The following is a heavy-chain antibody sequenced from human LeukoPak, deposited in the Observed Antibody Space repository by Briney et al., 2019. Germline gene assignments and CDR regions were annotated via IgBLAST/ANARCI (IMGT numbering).Heavy chain of an antibody. CDR2: IWYDGSNK. J-gene: IGHJ4*02. V-gene: IGHV3-33*01. Sequence: GGSLRLSCAASGFTFRSYGMHWVRQAPGKGLEWVAVIWYDGSNKYYPDSVKGRFTVSRDNSKNTLYLQMNSLRAEDTAVYYCATAVASSSGWYADYWGQGTLVTVSS. CDR1: GFTFRSYG. D-gene: IGHD6-19*01. CDR3: ATAVASSSGWYADY.